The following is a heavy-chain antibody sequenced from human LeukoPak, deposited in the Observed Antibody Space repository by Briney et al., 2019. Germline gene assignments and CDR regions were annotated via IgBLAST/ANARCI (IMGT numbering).Heavy chain of an antibody. Sequence: GGSLRLSCAASGFTFSSYWMSWVRQAPGKGLEWVASIKQDGSEKHYMDSVKGRFTISRDNAKNSLFLQMNSLRAEDTAVYYCAKAGNYGGYFAYWGQGTLVTVSS. V-gene: IGHV3-7*01. CDR2: IKQDGSEK. CDR3: AKAGNYGGYFAY. D-gene: IGHD4-23*01. CDR1: GFTFSSYW. J-gene: IGHJ4*02.